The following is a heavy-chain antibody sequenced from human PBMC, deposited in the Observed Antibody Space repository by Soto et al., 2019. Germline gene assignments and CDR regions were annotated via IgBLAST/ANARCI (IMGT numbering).Heavy chain of an antibody. CDR2: ISAYNGNT. J-gene: IGHJ4*02. CDR1: GYTFTSYG. CDR3: ARASITMVRGVITPLDY. Sequence: ASVKVSCKASGYTFTSYGISWVRQAPGQGLEWMGWISAYNGNTNYAQKLQGRVTMTTDTSTSTAYMELRSLRSDDTAVYYCARASITMVRGVITPLDYWGQGTLVTVSS. D-gene: IGHD3-10*01. V-gene: IGHV1-18*01.